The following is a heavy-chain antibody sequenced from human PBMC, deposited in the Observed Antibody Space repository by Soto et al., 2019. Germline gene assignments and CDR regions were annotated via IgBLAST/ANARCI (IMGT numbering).Heavy chain of an antibody. J-gene: IGHJ3*02. CDR3: ARDRYYDSLDAFDI. Sequence: SVKVSCKASGGTFSSYAISWVRQAPGQGLEWMGGIIPIFGTANYAQKFQGRVTITADESTSTAYMELSSLRSEDTAVYYCARDRYYDSLDAFDIWGQGTMVTVSS. V-gene: IGHV1-69*13. D-gene: IGHD3-22*01. CDR1: GGTFSSYA. CDR2: IIPIFGTA.